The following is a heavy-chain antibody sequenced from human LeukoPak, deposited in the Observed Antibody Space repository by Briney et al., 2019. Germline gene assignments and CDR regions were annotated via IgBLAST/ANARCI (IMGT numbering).Heavy chain of an antibody. Sequence: SGTLSLTCAVSGGSINSHYWGWIRQPPGKGLQWIGDIYYTGKINYNPSLKSRVTITLDTSKDHLSLNLTSVLAADTAIYYCVRRDTGWNYFDYWGQGILVTVSS. J-gene: IGHJ4*02. D-gene: IGHD6-19*01. CDR1: GGSINSHY. V-gene: IGHV4-59*08. CDR2: IYYTGKI. CDR3: VRRDTGWNYFDY.